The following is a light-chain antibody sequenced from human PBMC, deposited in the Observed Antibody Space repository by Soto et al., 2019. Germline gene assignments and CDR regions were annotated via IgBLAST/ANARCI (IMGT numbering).Light chain of an antibody. CDR1: QDIGKF. Sequence: DIRVTQSPSSLSASAGDRVTIICRASQDIGKFLNWYQQKPGEAPKLLIYYGSSLEEGVPSRFSGSASGTYFTFTISNLQLEDIATYYCQQSDNLPVTFGGGT. V-gene: IGKV1-33*01. CDR2: YGS. CDR3: QQSDNLPVT. J-gene: IGKJ4*01.